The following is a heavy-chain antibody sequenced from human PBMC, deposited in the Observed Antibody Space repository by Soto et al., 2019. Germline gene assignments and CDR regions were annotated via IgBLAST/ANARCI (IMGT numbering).Heavy chain of an antibody. J-gene: IGHJ6*02. D-gene: IGHD3-16*01. CDR1: GGTFSSYA. CDR2: IVPIFGTA. Sequence: SVKVSCKASGGTFSSYAISWVRQAPGQGLEWMGGIVPIFGTANYAQKFQGRVTITADESTSTAYMELSSLRSEDTAVYYCAREGSHGTRYYYYGMDVWGQGTTVTVSS. CDR3: AREGSHGTRYYYYGMDV. V-gene: IGHV1-69*13.